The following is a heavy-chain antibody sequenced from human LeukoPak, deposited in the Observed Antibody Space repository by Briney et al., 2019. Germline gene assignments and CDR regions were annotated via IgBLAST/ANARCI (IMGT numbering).Heavy chain of an antibody. Sequence: GASVKVSCKASGYTFTSYYMHWVRQAPGQGLEWMGIINPSGGSTSYAQKFQGRVTMTRDTSTSTVYMELSSLRSEDTAVYYCARELRYFDWLLYGGFRRAAFDYWGQGTLVTVSS. D-gene: IGHD3-9*01. CDR3: ARELRYFDWLLYGGFRRAAFDY. V-gene: IGHV1-46*01. CDR1: GYTFTSYY. CDR2: INPSGGST. J-gene: IGHJ4*02.